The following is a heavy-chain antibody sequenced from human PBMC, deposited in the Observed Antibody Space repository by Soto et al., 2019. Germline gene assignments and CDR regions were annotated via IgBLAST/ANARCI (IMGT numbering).Heavy chain of an antibody. CDR3: ARGLFDFWSGYHKPLYGMDV. D-gene: IGHD3-3*01. Sequence: GASVKVSCKASGYTFTSYGISWVRQAPGQGLEWMGWISAYNGNTNYAQKFQGRVTMTRNTSISTAYMELSSLRSEDTAVYYCARGLFDFWSGYHKPLYGMDVWGQGTTVTVSS. CDR1: GYTFTSYG. J-gene: IGHJ6*02. CDR2: ISAYNGNT. V-gene: IGHV1-18*04.